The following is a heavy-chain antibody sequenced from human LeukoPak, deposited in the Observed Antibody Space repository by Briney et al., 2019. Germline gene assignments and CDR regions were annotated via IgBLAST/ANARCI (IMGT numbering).Heavy chain of an antibody. D-gene: IGHD5-12*01. CDR2: ISSPGGNT. J-gene: IGHJ1*01. V-gene: IGHV3-23*01. CDR3: AKTRNGYTTEYLQH. Sequence: GGSLRLSCTSSGFILSSFAMSWVRQAPGKGLEWVSSISSPGGNTYYADSVKGRFTISRDISKNLVYLQMNSLRAEDTAVYCCAKTRNGYTTEYLQHWGQGTLVTVSS. CDR1: GFILSSFA.